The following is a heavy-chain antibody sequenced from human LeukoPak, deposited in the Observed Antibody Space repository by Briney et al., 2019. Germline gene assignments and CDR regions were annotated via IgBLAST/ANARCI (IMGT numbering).Heavy chain of an antibody. D-gene: IGHD2-15*01. Sequence: SETLSLTCTVSGASMRSYYWTWIRQPPGKGLEWIGYIYSSGSTNSNPSLKSRVTISVDTSKDQFSLNLRSVTAADTAVYFCARLVGYYSRGSCYHFDYWGQGSLVTVSS. CDR1: GASMRSYY. V-gene: IGHV4-59*08. J-gene: IGHJ4*02. CDR3: ARLVGYYSRGSCYHFDY. CDR2: IYSSGST.